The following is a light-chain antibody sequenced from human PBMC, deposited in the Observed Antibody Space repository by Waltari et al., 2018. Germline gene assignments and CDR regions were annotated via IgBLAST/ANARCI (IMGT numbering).Light chain of an antibody. J-gene: IGKJ1*01. CDR1: QRGSSSS. Sequence: EIVLTQSPGTLSLSLGERATLTGRAGQRGSSSSLAWYQQKPSRALRLLIYGASSRATGIADRFSGSGSGTDFTLTVSRLEPEDFAVYYCQQYGSAPRTFGQGTKVEIK. V-gene: IGKV3-20*01. CDR2: GAS. CDR3: QQYGSAPRT.